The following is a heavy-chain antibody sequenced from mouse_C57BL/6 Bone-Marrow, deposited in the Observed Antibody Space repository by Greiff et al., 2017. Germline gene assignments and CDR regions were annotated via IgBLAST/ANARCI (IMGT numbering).Heavy chain of an antibody. Sequence: EVQLVESGPELVKPGASVKISCKASGYSFTGYYMNWVKQSPEKSLEWIGEINPSTGGTTYNQKFKAKATLTVDKSSSTAYMQLKSLTSEDSAVYYCARWELGRIDYWGQGTTLTVSS. D-gene: IGHD4-1*01. CDR3: ARWELGRIDY. V-gene: IGHV1-42*01. CDR1: GYSFTGYY. J-gene: IGHJ2*01. CDR2: INPSTGGT.